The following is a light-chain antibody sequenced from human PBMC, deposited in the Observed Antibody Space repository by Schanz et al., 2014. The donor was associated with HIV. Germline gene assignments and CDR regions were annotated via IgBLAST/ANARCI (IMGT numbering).Light chain of an antibody. CDR1: QSVSSTY. Sequence: IVLTQSPGTLSLSPGERATLSCRASQSVSSTYIAWYQQKVGQAPRLLIYGASSRATGIPDRFSGSGSGTDFTLTISRLEPEDFAVYYCQQYADSPPLTFGGGTKVEIK. CDR3: QQYADSPPLT. J-gene: IGKJ4*01. CDR2: GAS. V-gene: IGKV3-20*01.